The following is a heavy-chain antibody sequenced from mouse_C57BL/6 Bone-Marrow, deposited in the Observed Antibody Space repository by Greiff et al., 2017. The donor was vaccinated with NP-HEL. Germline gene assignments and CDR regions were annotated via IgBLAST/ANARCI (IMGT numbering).Heavy chain of an antibody. D-gene: IGHD1-1*01. Sequence: DVMLVESGEGLVKPGGSLELSCAASGFTFSSYAMSWVRQTPEKRLEWVAYLSSGGDYIYYADTVKGRFTISRDNARNTLYLQMSSLKSEDTAMYYCTRGLRFDYWGQGTTLTVSS. J-gene: IGHJ2*01. CDR1: GFTFSSYA. CDR3: TRGLRFDY. V-gene: IGHV5-9-1*02. CDR2: LSSGGDYI.